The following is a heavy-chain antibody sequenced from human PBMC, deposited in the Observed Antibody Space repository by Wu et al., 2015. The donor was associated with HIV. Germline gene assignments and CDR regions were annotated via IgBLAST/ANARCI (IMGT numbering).Heavy chain of an antibody. CDR1: GYTFSDYY. J-gene: IGHJ4*02. CDR3: AVLYDVQGDKAILDH. D-gene: IGHD3-16*01. Sequence: QVRLIQSGAEVKKPGASVKVSCKASGYTFSDYYIHWVRQAPGQGLEWMGWMNPNSGNTGYRQRFQGRVTMTRDNSITTAYMELRGLRSEDTAIYYCAVLYDVQGDKAILDHWGQGTVVTVSS. CDR2: MNPNSGNT. V-gene: IGHV1-8*02.